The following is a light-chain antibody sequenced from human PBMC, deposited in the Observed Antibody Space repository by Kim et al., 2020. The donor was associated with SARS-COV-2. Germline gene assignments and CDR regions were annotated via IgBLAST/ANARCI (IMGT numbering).Light chain of an antibody. Sequence: VGPGKTARITCGGKNSGSKSVHWYQQKPGQAPVLVIYYDSDRPSGIPERFSGSNSGNTATLTISRVEAGDEADYYCQVWDSSRVFGGGTQLTVL. CDR3: QVWDSSRV. J-gene: IGLJ3*02. CDR2: YDS. V-gene: IGLV3-21*04. CDR1: NSGSKS.